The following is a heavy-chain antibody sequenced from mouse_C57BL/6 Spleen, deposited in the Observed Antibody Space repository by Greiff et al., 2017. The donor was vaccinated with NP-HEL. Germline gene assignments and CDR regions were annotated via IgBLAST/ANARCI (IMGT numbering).Heavy chain of an antibody. CDR2: IDPSDSYT. CDR1: GYTFTSYW. Sequence: QVQLQQPGAELVMPGASVKLSCKASGYTFTSYWMHWVKQRPGQGLEWIGEIDPSDSYTNYNQKFKGKSTLTVDKSSSTASMQLSSLTSEDSAVYYCASRGGSLCAYWGQGTLVTVSA. J-gene: IGHJ3*01. V-gene: IGHV1-69*01. CDR3: ASRGGSLCAY.